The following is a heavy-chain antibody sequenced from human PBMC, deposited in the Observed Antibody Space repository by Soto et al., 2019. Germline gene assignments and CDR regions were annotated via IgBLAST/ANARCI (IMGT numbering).Heavy chain of an antibody. V-gene: IGHV4-31*03. D-gene: IGHD3-16*02. Sequence: QVQLQESGPGLVKPSQTLSLTCTVSGGSISSGGYYWSWIRQHPGKGLEWIGYIYYSGSTYYNPSLKSGVTIPVDTSKNQFSLKLSSVTAADTAVYYCARAGGRADYDYVWGSYPYYFDYWGQGTLVTVSS. CDR3: ARAGGRADYDYVWGSYPYYFDY. CDR2: IYYSGST. J-gene: IGHJ4*02. CDR1: GGSISSGGYY.